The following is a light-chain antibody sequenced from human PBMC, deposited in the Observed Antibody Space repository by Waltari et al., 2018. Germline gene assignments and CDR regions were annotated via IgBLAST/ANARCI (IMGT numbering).Light chain of an antibody. V-gene: IGLV4-69*01. CDR2: VNSDGSH. CDR1: SGHSSNV. CDR3: QTWGTGIWV. J-gene: IGLJ3*02. Sequence: QLVLTQSPSASASLGASVKITCTLSSGHSSNVVAWHQQQPEKGPRYLMKVNSDGSHRKGDGIPDRLSGSSSGAERYLTIASLQSDDEADYYCQTWGTGIWVFGGGTRLTVL.